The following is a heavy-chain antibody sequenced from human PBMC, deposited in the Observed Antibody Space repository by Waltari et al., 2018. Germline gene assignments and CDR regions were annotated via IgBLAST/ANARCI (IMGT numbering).Heavy chain of an antibody. CDR1: GFTFSSYA. V-gene: IGHV3-23*01. CDR3: VRTGYSSSWQHYYYYYGMDV. D-gene: IGHD6-13*01. Sequence: EVQLLESGGGLVQPGGSLRLSCAASGFTFSSYAMSWVRQAPGKWPGWVSAISGSGGSTYYAESVKGRFTISRDNSKNTLYLQMNSLRAEDTAVYYCVRTGYSSSWQHYYYYYGMDVWGQGTTVTVSS. J-gene: IGHJ6*02. CDR2: ISGSGGST.